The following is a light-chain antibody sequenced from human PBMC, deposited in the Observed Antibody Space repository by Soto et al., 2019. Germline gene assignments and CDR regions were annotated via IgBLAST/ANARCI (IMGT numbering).Light chain of an antibody. CDR3: QQRSNWPRGA. V-gene: IGKV3-11*01. CDR2: DAS. CDR1: QSVSSY. J-gene: IGKJ4*01. Sequence: EIVLTQSPATLSLSPGERATLSCRASQSVSSYLAWYQQKPGQAPRLLIYDASNRATGIPARFSGSGSETHFTLTISSREPEDCEVYYCQQRSNWPRGAFGGGTKVEIK.